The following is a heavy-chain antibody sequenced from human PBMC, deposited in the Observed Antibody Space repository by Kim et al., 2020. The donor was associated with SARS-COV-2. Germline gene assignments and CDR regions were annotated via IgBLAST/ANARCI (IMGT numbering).Heavy chain of an antibody. J-gene: IGHJ4*01. V-gene: IGHV4-59*13. D-gene: IGHD3-3*01. CDR1: GGSISSYY. Sequence: SETLSLTCTVSGGSISSYYWSWIRQPPGKGLEWIGYIYYSGSTNYNPSLKSRVTISVDTSKNQFSLKLSSVTAADTAVYYCARGISIFGQYYFDYWGHGTLVTVSS. CDR2: IYYSGST. CDR3: ARGISIFGQYYFDY.